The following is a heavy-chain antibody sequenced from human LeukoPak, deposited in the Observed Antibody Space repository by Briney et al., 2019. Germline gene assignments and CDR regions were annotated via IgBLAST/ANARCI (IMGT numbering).Heavy chain of an antibody. CDR2: FDPEDGET. V-gene: IGHV1-24*01. Sequence: ASVKVSCKVSGYTLTELSMHWVRQAPGKGLEWMGGFDPEDGETIYAQRFQGRVTMTEDTSTDTAYMELSSLRSEDTAVYYCATEPPLPMVGFRWFDPWGQGTLVTVSS. CDR1: GYTLTELS. D-gene: IGHD3-10*01. CDR3: ATEPPLPMVGFRWFDP. J-gene: IGHJ5*02.